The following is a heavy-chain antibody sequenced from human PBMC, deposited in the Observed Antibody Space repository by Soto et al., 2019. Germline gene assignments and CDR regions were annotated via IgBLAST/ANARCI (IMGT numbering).Heavy chain of an antibody. CDR2: IYYSGST. CDR1: GCSISSYY. Sequence: SETLSLTCPVSGCSISSYYLGWIRQPPGKGLEWIGSIYYSGSTYYNPSLKSRVTISVDTSKNQFSLKLSSVTAADTAVYYCARHTPAISISDHWGQGTLVTVSS. V-gene: IGHV4-39*01. D-gene: IGHD2-15*01. CDR3: ARHTPAISISDH. J-gene: IGHJ4*02.